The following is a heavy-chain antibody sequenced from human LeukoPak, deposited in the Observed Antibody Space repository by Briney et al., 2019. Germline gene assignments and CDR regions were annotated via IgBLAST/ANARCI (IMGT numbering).Heavy chain of an antibody. V-gene: IGHV4-39*01. CDR3: ARRRSSITPIDY. D-gene: IGHD6-13*01. J-gene: IGHJ4*02. CDR2: IYYRGST. CDR1: GGSISSSSYY. Sequence: SETLSLTCTVSGGSISSSSYYWRWIRQPPGKGLEWVGSIYYRGSTYYNPSLKSRVTISVDTSKNQFSLKLSSVTAADTAVYYCARRRSSITPIDYWGQGTPVTVSS.